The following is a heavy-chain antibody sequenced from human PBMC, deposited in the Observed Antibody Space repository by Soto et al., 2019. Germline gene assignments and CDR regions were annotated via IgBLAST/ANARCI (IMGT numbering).Heavy chain of an antibody. CDR3: ARDPGYSYGYN. V-gene: IGHV1-3*01. Sequence: ASVKVSCKASGYTFTSYAMHWVRQAPGQRLEWMGWINAGNGNTKYSLKFQGRVTITRDTSASTGYMELSSLRSEDTAVYYCARDPGYSYGYNWGQGTLVTVSS. J-gene: IGHJ4*02. CDR2: INAGNGNT. CDR1: GYTFTSYA. D-gene: IGHD5-18*01.